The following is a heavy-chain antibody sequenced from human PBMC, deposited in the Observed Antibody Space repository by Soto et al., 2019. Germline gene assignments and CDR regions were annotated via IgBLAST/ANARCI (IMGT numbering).Heavy chain of an antibody. J-gene: IGHJ4*02. CDR1: GFTFTRFS. CDR3: ARESEDLTSNFDY. CDR2: ISSTTNYI. V-gene: IGHV3-21*06. Sequence: SLRLSCAASGFTFTRFSMNWVRQAPGKGLEWVSSISSTTNYIYYGDSMKGRFTISRDNAKNSLYLEMNSLRAEDTAVYYCARESEDLTSNFDYWGQGTLVTVSS.